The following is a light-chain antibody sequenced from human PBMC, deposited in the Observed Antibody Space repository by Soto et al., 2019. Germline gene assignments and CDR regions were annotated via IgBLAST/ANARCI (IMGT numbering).Light chain of an antibody. CDR1: QSVGTK. J-gene: IGKJ1*01. CDR3: HRFNNWQT. CDR2: GAS. Sequence: EIVMTQSPATLSVSVGERATLSCRASQSVGTKLAWYQQTPGQAPRLLIYGASTRATGVPARFSGSGSGTEFTLTISSLQSEDFGIYYCHRFNNWQTFSQGTKVEI. V-gene: IGKV3-15*01.